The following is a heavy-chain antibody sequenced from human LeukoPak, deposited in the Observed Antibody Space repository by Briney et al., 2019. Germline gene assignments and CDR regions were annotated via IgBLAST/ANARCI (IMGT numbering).Heavy chain of an antibody. J-gene: IGHJ3*02. V-gene: IGHV4-4*07. CDR1: GGSTNIDY. D-gene: IGHD1-1*01. CDR3: ARGPGPLQQERLEAFDI. Sequence: PSETLSLTCTISGGSTNIDYWSWIRQPAGKGLEWLGRIHSSGSTDYNPSLNGRLTVSLDTSQNHFSLRLRSVTAADTAVYYCARGPGPLQQERLEAFDIWGLGTVVTVSS. CDR2: IHSSGST.